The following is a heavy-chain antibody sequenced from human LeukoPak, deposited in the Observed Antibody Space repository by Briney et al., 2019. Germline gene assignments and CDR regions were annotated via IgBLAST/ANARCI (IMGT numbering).Heavy chain of an antibody. CDR3: ARAYVT. D-gene: IGHD3-16*01. CDR2: ISYDGSNK. V-gene: IGHV3-30-3*01. Sequence: GGSLRLSCAASGFTFSSYAMHWVRQAPGKGLEWVAVISYDGSNKYYADSVKGRFTISRDNSKNTLYLQMNSLRAEDTAVYYCARAYVTWGQGTLATVSS. J-gene: IGHJ5*02. CDR1: GFTFSSYA.